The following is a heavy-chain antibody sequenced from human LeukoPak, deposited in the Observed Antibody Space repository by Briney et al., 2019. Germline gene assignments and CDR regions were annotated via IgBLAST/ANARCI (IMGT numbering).Heavy chain of an antibody. J-gene: IGHJ4*01. CDR1: GYTFTGYY. CDR3: ARLRGYSSGYKYYFYY. D-gene: IGHD3-22*01. V-gene: IGHV1-2*02. Sequence: EAAVKVSCKASGYTFTGYYMHWVRQAPGQGEEWMGWINPNSGGTNYAQKFQGRVTMTRNTSISTAYMELSRLRSDDTAVYYCARLRGYSSGYKYYFYYWGQGTLVTVSS. CDR2: INPNSGGT.